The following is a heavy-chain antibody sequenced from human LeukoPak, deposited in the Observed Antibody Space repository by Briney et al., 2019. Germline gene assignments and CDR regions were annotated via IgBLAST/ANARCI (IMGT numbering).Heavy chain of an antibody. CDR2: ISGSGGST. Sequence: GGSLRLSCAASGFTFSSYGMSWVRQAPGKGLEWVSAISGSGGSTYYADSVKGRFTISRDNSKNTLYLQMNSLRVEDTAVYFCAKGWGGFDYWGQGTLVTVSS. CDR1: GFTFSSYG. J-gene: IGHJ4*02. D-gene: IGHD3-10*01. V-gene: IGHV3-23*01. CDR3: AKGWGGFDY.